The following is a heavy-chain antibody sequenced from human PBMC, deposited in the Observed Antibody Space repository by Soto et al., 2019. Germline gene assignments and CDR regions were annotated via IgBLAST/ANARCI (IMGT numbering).Heavy chain of an antibody. V-gene: IGHV2-5*02. Sequence: QITLKESGPTLVKPTQTLTLTCSFSGFSLSTRGVGVGWIRQPPGKALEWLALIFWDDDKWYSPSLRSRLTITEDTPKNQVVLTMTTMDPVDTATYYCAHRSRGYAYYFDQWGQGTLVTVSS. CDR3: AHRSRGYAYYFDQ. J-gene: IGHJ4*02. D-gene: IGHD5-12*01. CDR1: GFSLSTRGVG. CDR2: IFWDDDK.